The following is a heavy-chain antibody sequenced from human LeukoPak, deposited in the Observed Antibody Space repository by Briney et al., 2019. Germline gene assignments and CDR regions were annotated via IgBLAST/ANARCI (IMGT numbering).Heavy chain of an antibody. CDR3: ARGGGGSWVYYYYYMDV. CDR2: MNPNSGNT. V-gene: IGHV1-8*03. D-gene: IGHD1-26*01. Sequence: ASVKVSCKASGYTFTSYDINWVRQATGQGLEWMGWMNPNSGNTGYAQKFQGRVTITRNTSISTAYMELSSLRSEDTAVYYCARGGGGSWVYYYYYMDVWGKGTTVTISS. CDR1: GYTFTSYD. J-gene: IGHJ6*03.